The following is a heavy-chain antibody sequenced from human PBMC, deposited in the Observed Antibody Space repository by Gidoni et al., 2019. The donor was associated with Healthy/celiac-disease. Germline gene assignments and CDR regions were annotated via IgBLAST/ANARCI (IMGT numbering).Heavy chain of an antibody. J-gene: IGHJ5*02. CDR2: LYYSVST. CDR1: GGSISSGGYY. V-gene: IGHV4-31*03. Sequence: QVQLQESGPGLVKPSQTLSLTCTVSGGSISSGGYYWSWIRQHPGKGLEWIGYLYYSVSTYYNPSLKSRVTISVDTSKNQFSLKLSSVTAADTAVYYCARVETYYDILTGYLPNWFDPWGQGTLVTVSS. CDR3: ARVETYYDILTGYLPNWFDP. D-gene: IGHD3-9*01.